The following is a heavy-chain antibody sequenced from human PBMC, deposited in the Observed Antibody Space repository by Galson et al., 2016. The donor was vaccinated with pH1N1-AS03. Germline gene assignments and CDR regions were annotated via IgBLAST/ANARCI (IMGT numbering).Heavy chain of an antibody. D-gene: IGHD5-24*01. Sequence: QSGAEVKKPGESLKISCKTSGYIFTSYWVAWVRHMPGKGLEWMGIIYPGDSDTRSSPSFQGQVTISADRSINTAYLQWSSLMASDTAIYYCARQVRDGYNDYFDYWGQGILVTVSS. V-gene: IGHV5-51*01. CDR3: ARQVRDGYNDYFDY. CDR1: GYIFTSYW. CDR2: IYPGDSDT. J-gene: IGHJ4*02.